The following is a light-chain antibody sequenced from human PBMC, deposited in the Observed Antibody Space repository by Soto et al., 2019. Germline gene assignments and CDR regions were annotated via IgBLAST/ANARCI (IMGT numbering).Light chain of an antibody. CDR2: KAS. J-gene: IGKJ2*01. Sequence: DIQMTQSPSTLSASVGDRVTITCRASQSIRTWLAWYQQKPGKAPKLLIYKASSLESGVPSRFSGSGSGTEFTLTISSLQPDDFATYYCQQYYSYLYTFGQGTKLEIK. V-gene: IGKV1-5*03. CDR3: QQYYSYLYT. CDR1: QSIRTW.